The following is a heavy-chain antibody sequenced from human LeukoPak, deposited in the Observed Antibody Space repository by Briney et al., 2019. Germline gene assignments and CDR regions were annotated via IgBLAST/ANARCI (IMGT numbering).Heavy chain of an antibody. CDR3: ARDPPSDAYYYDSSGYYFAFDI. V-gene: IGHV1-69*05. Sequence: SVNVSCKASGGTFSSYAISWVRQAPGQGLEWMGRIIPIFGTANYAQKFQGRVTITTDESTSTAYMELSSLRSEATAVYYCARDPPSDAYYYDSSGYYFAFDIWGQGTMVTVSS. CDR1: GGTFSSYA. D-gene: IGHD3-22*01. J-gene: IGHJ3*02. CDR2: IIPIFGTA.